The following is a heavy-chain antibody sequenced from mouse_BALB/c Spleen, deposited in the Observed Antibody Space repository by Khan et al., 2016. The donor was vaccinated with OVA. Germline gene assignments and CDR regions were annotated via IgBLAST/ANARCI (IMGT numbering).Heavy chain of an antibody. CDR1: GYTFTTYT. Sequence: VQLQESGAELARPGASVKMSCKASGYTFTTYTIHWVKQGPGQGLEWIGYIIPTNDYANYNQKFKDRATLTADKSSSTAYMQLSSLTSEDSAVYYCAREGAYYRSDGWFAYWGQGTLVTVSA. D-gene: IGHD2-14*01. CDR3: AREGAYYRSDGWFAY. CDR2: IIPTNDYA. V-gene: IGHV1-4*01. J-gene: IGHJ3*01.